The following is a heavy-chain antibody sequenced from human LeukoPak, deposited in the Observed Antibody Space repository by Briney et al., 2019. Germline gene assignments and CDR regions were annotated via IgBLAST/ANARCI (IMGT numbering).Heavy chain of an antibody. D-gene: IGHD6-6*01. V-gene: IGHV3-30-3*01. CDR1: GFTFSSYA. CDR3: ARGRESSIDY. J-gene: IGHJ4*02. Sequence: GGSLRLSCAASGFTFSSYAMHWVRQAPGKGLEWMAVISYDGSNKYYADSVKGRFTISRDNSKNTLYLQMNSLRAEDTAVYYCARGRESSIDYWGQGTLVTVSS. CDR2: ISYDGSNK.